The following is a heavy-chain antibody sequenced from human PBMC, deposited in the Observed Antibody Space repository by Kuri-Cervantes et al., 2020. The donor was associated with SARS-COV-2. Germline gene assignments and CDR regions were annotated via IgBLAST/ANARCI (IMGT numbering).Heavy chain of an antibody. CDR2: ISYDGSNK. Sequence: GGSLRLSCAASGFTFSSYAMHWVRQAPGKGLEWVAVISYDGSNKYYADSVKGRFTISRDNSKNTLYLQMNSLRAEDTAVYYCARSLLWFGDLVDYWGQGTPVTVSS. CDR1: GFTFSSYA. V-gene: IGHV3-30-3*01. J-gene: IGHJ4*02. CDR3: ARSLLWFGDLVDY. D-gene: IGHD3-10*01.